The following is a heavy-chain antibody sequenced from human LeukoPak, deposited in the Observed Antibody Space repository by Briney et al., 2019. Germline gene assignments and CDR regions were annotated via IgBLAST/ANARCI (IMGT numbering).Heavy chain of an antibody. CDR2: INPNSGGT. CDR3: AREVKDYGDRTFDY. J-gene: IGHJ4*02. V-gene: IGHV1-2*04. CDR1: GGTFSSYA. Sequence: GASVKVSCKASGGTFSSYAISWVRQAPGQGLEWMGWINPNSGGTNYAQKFQGWVTMTRDTSISTAYMELSRLRSDDTAVYYCAREVKDYGDRTFDYWGQGTLVAVSS. D-gene: IGHD4-17*01.